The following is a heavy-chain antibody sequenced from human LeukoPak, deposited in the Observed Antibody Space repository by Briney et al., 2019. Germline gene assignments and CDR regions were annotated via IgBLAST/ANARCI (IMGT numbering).Heavy chain of an antibody. CDR3: ARRYYETNVYDRHFDH. CDR1: GFTFSRDW. J-gene: IGHJ4*02. D-gene: IGHD3-22*01. Sequence: GGSLRLSCAASGFTFSRDWMHWVRQAPGKGPVWVSRISDDGSITTYADSVKGRFTISRDNAKRTMFLQMNSLRAEDTAVYFCARRYYETNVYDRHFDHWGQGILVTVSS. CDR2: ISDDGSIT. V-gene: IGHV3-74*03.